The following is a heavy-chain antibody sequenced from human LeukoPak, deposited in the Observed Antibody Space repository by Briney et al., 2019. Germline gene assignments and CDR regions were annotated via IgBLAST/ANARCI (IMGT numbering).Heavy chain of an antibody. J-gene: IGHJ6*03. V-gene: IGHV3-30*04. CDR2: ISYDGSNK. Sequence: GGSLRLSCAASGFTFSSYAMHWVRQAPGKGLEWVAVISYDGSNKYYADSVKGRFTISRDNSKNTLYLQMNSLRAEDTAVYYCARESSYYYDSSGYAAGYYYYMDVWGKGTTVTISS. CDR1: GFTFSSYA. D-gene: IGHD3-22*01. CDR3: ARESSYYYDSSGYAAGYYYYMDV.